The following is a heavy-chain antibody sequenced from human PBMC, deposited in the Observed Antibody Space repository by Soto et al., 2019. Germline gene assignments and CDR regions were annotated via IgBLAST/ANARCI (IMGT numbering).Heavy chain of an antibody. Sequence: GESLKISCKGSGYSFTSYWIGWVRQMPGKGLEWMGIIYPGDSDTRYSPSFQGQVTISADKSISTAYLQWSSLKASDTAMYYCARAAIMIFGIGWFDPWGQGTLVTVSS. CDR3: ARAAIMIFGIGWFDP. D-gene: IGHD3-3*01. V-gene: IGHV5-51*01. J-gene: IGHJ5*02. CDR1: GYSFTSYW. CDR2: IYPGDSDT.